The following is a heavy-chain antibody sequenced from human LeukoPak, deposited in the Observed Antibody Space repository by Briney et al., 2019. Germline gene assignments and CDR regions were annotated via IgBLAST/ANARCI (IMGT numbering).Heavy chain of an antibody. Sequence: GESLKISCKGSGYSFTSYWIGWVRQMPGKGLEWMGIIYPGDSDTRYSPSFQGQVTISADKSISTAYLQWSSLKASDTAMYYCASGLRFGESPYYFDYWGQGTLVTVSS. CDR1: GYSFTSYW. CDR3: ASGLRFGESPYYFDY. CDR2: IYPGDSDT. J-gene: IGHJ4*02. V-gene: IGHV5-51*03. D-gene: IGHD3-10*01.